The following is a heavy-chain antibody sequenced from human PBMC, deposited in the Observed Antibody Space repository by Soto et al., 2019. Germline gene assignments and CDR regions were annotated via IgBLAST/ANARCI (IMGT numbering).Heavy chain of an antibody. Sequence: ASETLSLTCTVSGGSISSFYWSWIRQPPGKGLEWIGYIYYSGSPNYNPSLKSRVTISVDTSKNQFSLKLSSVTAADTAVYYCARDLGYCSSTNCYPYFDPWGQGTLVTVSS. D-gene: IGHD2-2*01. CDR1: GGSISSFY. J-gene: IGHJ5*02. V-gene: IGHV4-59*01. CDR2: IYYSGSP. CDR3: ARDLGYCSSTNCYPYFDP.